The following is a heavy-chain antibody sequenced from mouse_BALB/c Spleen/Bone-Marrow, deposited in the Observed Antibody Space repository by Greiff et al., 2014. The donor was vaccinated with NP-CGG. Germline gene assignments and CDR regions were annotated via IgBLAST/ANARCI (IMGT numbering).Heavy chain of an antibody. CDR1: GFTFSDYY. CDR3: ARSGERYGAMDY. V-gene: IGHV5-4*02. J-gene: IGHJ4*01. CDR2: ISDGGGYT. Sequence: DVQLVESGGGLVKPGGSLKLSCAASGFTFSDYYMYWVRQTPEKRLEWVATISDGGGYTYYPDSVWGRFTISRDNAKNNLYLQMSGLKSEDTAMYYCARSGERYGAMDYWGQGTSVNVFS. D-gene: IGHD2-10*02.